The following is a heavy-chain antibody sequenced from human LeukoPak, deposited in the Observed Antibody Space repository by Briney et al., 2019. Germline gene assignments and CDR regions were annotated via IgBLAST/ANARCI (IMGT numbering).Heavy chain of an antibody. CDR3: ARGGVGYCSGGSCFNWFDP. Sequence: GGSLRLSCAASGFTFSSYSMNWVRQAPGKGLEWVSYISSSSSTIYYADSVKGRFTISRDNAKNSLYLQMNSLRAEDTAVYYCARGGVGYCSGGSCFNWFDPWGQGTLVTVSS. CDR1: GFTFSSYS. V-gene: IGHV3-48*01. J-gene: IGHJ5*02. D-gene: IGHD2-15*01. CDR2: ISSSSSTI.